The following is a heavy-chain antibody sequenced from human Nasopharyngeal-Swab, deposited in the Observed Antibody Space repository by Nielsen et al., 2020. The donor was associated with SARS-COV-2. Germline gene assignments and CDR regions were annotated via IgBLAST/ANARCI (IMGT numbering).Heavy chain of an antibody. V-gene: IGHV3-33*06. D-gene: IGHD4-17*01. J-gene: IGHJ4*02. CDR2: IWYDGSNK. CDR1: GFTFSSYG. Sequence: GGSLRLSCAASGFTFSSYGMHWVRQAPGKGLEWVAVIWYDGSNKYYADSVKGRFTISRDNSKNTLYLQMNSLRAEDTAVYYCAKEEWDGDYDYWGQGTLVTVSS. CDR3: AKEEWDGDYDY.